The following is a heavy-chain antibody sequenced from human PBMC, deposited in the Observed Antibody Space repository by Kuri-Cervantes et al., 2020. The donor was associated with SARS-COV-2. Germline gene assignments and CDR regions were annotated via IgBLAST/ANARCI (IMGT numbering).Heavy chain of an antibody. J-gene: IGHJ6*02. CDR3: AKAGGGTAARPVPYYYYYGMDV. D-gene: IGHD6-6*01. Sequence: GGSLRLSWAASGFTFSSYWMSWVRQAPGKGLEWVANIKKDGSEKYYVDSVKGRFTISRDNSKNTLYLQMNSLRAEDTAVYYCAKAGGGTAARPVPYYYYYGMDVWGHGTTVTVSS. V-gene: IGHV3-7*04. CDR2: IKKDGSEK. CDR1: GFTFSSYW.